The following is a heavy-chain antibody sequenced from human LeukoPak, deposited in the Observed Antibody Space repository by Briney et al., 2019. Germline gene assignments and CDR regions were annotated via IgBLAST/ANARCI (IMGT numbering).Heavy chain of an antibody. D-gene: IGHD5-12*01. CDR2: ISGSGGGT. CDR1: GFTFSSYA. CDR3: AILDVDIVATTFDY. J-gene: IGHJ4*02. V-gene: IGHV3-23*01. Sequence: GGSLRLSCAVSGFTFSSYAMHWVRQAPGKGLEWVSAISGSGGGTYYADSVKGRFTISRDNSKNTLYLQMNSLRAEDTAVYYCAILDVDIVATTFDYWGQGTLDTVSS.